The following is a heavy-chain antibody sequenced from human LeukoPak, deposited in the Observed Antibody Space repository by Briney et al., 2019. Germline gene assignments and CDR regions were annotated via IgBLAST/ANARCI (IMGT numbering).Heavy chain of an antibody. CDR2: IKTDGSIT. Sequence: GGSLRLSCAASGFSFSVYWMHWVRQAPGKGPVWVSRIKTDGSITDYADFVKGRFTISRDNAKNTLYLQMNSLRLEGTAVYYCAKDFWDSGSYRWGQGTLVTVSS. CDR3: AKDFWDSGSYR. D-gene: IGHD1-26*01. V-gene: IGHV3-74*01. J-gene: IGHJ5*02. CDR1: GFSFSVYW.